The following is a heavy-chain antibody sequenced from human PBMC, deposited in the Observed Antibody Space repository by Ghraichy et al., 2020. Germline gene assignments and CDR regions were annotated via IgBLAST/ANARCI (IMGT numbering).Heavy chain of an antibody. V-gene: IGHV1-3*01. CDR2: INANNGDT. D-gene: IGHD3-10*01. CDR1: GYIFTNHA. J-gene: IGHJ3*02. CDR3: FWELNAFDI. Sequence: ASVKVSCKASGYIFTNHAIHWVRQAPGQRPEWIGWINANNGDTKYVLKFQGRVIITRDTSASTAYMEMSSLRSEDTAVYFCFWELNAFDIWGQGTMVIVSS.